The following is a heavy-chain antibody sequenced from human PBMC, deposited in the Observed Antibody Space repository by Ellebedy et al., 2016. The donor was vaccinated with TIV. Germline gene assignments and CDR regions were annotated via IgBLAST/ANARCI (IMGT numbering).Heavy chain of an antibody. Sequence: SQTLSLTCVIFRDSVSSNSSAWNLIRPSPSRGLEWLGRTYYRSRWSNDYAVSVKGRITVNPDTSKNQFSLQLNSMTPEDTAVYYCARDGPSYYFDSWGQGILVTVSS. V-gene: IGHV6-1*01. CDR2: TYYRSRWSN. CDR3: ARDGPSYYFDS. CDR1: RDSVSSNSSA. J-gene: IGHJ4*02. D-gene: IGHD7-27*01.